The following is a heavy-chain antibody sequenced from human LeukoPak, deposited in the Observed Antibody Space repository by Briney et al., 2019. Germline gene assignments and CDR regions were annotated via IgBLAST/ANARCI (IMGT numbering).Heavy chain of an antibody. D-gene: IGHD3-9*01. CDR2: ISYDGSNK. J-gene: IGHJ4*02. V-gene: IGHV3-30*04. CDR3: ARGPDYDILADYFDY. CDR1: GFTFSSFA. Sequence: GGSLRLSCAASGFTFSSFAMHWVRQAPGKGLEWVAVISYDGSNKFYADSVRGRFTISRDNSKNTLFLQMNSLRPEDTAVYYCARGPDYDILADYFDYWGQGTLVTVSS.